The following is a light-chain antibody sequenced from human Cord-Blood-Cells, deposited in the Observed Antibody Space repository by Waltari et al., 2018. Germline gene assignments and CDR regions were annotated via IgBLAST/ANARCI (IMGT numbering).Light chain of an antibody. CDR1: QSIISW. J-gene: IGKJ1*01. V-gene: IGKV1-5*01. CDR3: QQYNSYSWT. CDR2: DAS. Sequence: EIQMTQSPSSLSASVGDRVTLTCRASQSIISWLACYQQKPGKAPKLLIYDASSLESGVPSRFSGSVSGTEFTLTISSLQPDDVATYYCQQYNSYSWTFGQGTKVEIK.